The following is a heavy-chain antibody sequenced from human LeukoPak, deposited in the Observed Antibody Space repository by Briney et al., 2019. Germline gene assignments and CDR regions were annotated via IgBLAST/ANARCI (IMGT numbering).Heavy chain of an antibody. D-gene: IGHD1-1*01. Sequence: GGSLRLSCAASGFTVSSNYMSWVRQAPGKGLEWVSVIYSGGSTYYADSVKGRFTISRDNSKNTLYLQMNSLRAEDTAVYYCARAKKGWNGPFDYWGQGTLVTVSS. J-gene: IGHJ4*02. V-gene: IGHV3-66*01. CDR2: IYSGGST. CDR1: GFTVSSNY. CDR3: ARAKKGWNGPFDY.